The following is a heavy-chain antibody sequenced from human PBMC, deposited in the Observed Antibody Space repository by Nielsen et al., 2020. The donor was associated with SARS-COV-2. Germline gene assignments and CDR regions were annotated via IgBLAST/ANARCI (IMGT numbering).Heavy chain of an antibody. CDR1: GFTFSSYW. CDR2: IYSGGST. Sequence: GESLKISCAASGFTFSSYWMHWVRQAPGKGLEWVSVIYSGGSTYYADSVKGRFTISRDNSKNTLYLQMNSLRADDTAVYYCVRVRDDGYYYDTGPFDYWGQGTLVTVSS. V-gene: IGHV3-66*01. CDR3: VRVRDDGYYYDTGPFDY. J-gene: IGHJ4*02. D-gene: IGHD3-22*01.